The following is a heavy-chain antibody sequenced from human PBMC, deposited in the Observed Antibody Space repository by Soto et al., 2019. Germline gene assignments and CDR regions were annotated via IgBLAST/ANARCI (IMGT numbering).Heavy chain of an antibody. CDR3: ARVKRESSQSGYDNYHYYYMDV. J-gene: IGHJ6*03. Sequence: GGSLRLSCAASGFTFSSYDMHWVRQATGKGLEWVSAIGTAGDTYYPGSVKGRFTISRENAKNSLYLQMNSLRAGDTAVYYCARVKRESSQSGYDNYHYYYMDVWGKGTTVTVSS. V-gene: IGHV3-13*01. D-gene: IGHD5-12*01. CDR2: IGTAGDT. CDR1: GFTFSSYD.